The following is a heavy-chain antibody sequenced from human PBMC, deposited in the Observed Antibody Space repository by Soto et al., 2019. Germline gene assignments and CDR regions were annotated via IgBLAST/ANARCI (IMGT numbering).Heavy chain of an antibody. V-gene: IGHV4-34*01. CDR3: ARGLSYCGGDCYSASYWYFDL. J-gene: IGHJ2*01. D-gene: IGHD2-21*01. Sequence: SETRSLTCAVYGGSFSGYYWSWIRQPPGKGLEWIGEINHSGSTNYNPSLKSRVTISVDTSKNQFSLKLSSVTAADTAVYYCARGLSYCGGDCYSASYWYFDLWGRGTLVTVSS. CDR1: GGSFSGYY. CDR2: INHSGST.